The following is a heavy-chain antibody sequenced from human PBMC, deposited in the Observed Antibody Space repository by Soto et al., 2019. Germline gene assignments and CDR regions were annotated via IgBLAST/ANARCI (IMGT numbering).Heavy chain of an antibody. J-gene: IGHJ5*02. CDR1: GGSISSSSYY. V-gene: IGHV4-39*07. CDR3: AKYGSGSYYNFKISWFDP. CDR2: IYYSGST. Sequence: PSETLSLTCTVSGGSISSSSYYWGWIRQPPGKGLEWIGSIYYSGSTYYNPSLKSRVTISVDTSKNQFSLKLSSVTAADTAVYYCAKYGSGSYYNFKISWFDPWGQGTLVTVSS. D-gene: IGHD3-10*01.